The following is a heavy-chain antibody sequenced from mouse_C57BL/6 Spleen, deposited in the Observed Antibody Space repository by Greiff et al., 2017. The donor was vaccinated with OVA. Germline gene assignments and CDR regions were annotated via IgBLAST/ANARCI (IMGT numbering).Heavy chain of an antibody. J-gene: IGHJ3*01. Sequence: QVQLQQPGAELVKPGASVKLSCKASGYTFTSYWMHWVKQRPGRGLEWIGRIDPNSGGTKYNEKFKSKATLTVHKPSSTAYMQLSSLTSEDSAVYYCARGLYDGYYGGFAYWGQGTLVTVSA. CDR3: ARGLYDGYYGGFAY. V-gene: IGHV1-72*01. CDR1: GYTFTSYW. CDR2: IDPNSGGT. D-gene: IGHD2-3*01.